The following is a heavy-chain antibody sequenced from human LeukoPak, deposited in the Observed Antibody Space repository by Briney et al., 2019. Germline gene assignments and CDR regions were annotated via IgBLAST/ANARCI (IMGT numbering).Heavy chain of an antibody. D-gene: IGHD3-10*01. J-gene: IGHJ4*02. CDR1: GFTFSTYW. V-gene: IGHV3-7*01. CDR2: IKQDGSEK. CDR3: AKDVSGSGSYYNFDY. Sequence: PGGSLRLSCAASGFTFSTYWMSWVRQAPGKGLEWVANIKQDGSEKYYVDSVKGRFTISRDNAKNSLYLQMNSLRAEDTAVYYCAKDVSGSGSYYNFDYWGQGTLVTVSS.